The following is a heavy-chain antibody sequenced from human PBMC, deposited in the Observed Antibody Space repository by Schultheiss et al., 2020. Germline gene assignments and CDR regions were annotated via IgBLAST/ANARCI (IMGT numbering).Heavy chain of an antibody. D-gene: IGHD6-13*01. J-gene: IGHJ4*02. CDR2: IDWDDDK. Sequence: SGPTLVKPTQTLTLTCTFSGFSLSTSGMRVSWIRQPPGKALEWLARIDWDDDKYYSTSLKTRLTISKDTSKNQVVLTMTNMDPVDTATYYCAHSGSGSSWEEDYFDYWGQGTLVTVSS. CDR3: AHSGSGSSWEEDYFDY. V-gene: IGHV2-70*12. CDR1: GFSLSTSGMR.